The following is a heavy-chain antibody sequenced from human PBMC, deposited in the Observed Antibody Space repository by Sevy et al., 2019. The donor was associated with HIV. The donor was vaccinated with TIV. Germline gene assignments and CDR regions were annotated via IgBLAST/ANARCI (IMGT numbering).Heavy chain of an antibody. CDR3: ARGIAAASDMDV. J-gene: IGHJ6*02. Sequence: ASVKVSCKASGYTFTSYDINWVRQATGQGLEWMGWMNPKSGNTGYAQKFQGRVTMTRNTSISTAYMELSSLRSEDTAVYYCARGIAAASDMDVWGQGTTVTVSS. V-gene: IGHV1-8*01. CDR1: GYTFTSYD. D-gene: IGHD6-13*01. CDR2: MNPKSGNT.